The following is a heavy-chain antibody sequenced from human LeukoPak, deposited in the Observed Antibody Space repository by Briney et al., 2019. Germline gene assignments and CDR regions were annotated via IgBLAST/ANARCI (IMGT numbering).Heavy chain of an antibody. Sequence: PGGSLSLSCAASGLFFSEAGLTWIRQAPGGRLEWVGRIKSRSDGGTIDYAALVKGRFTISRDDSKATFYLQMSSLKTEDTAVYYCTTTHNYFNSRAYFTSRDYWGQGTLVTVSS. J-gene: IGHJ4*02. CDR3: TTTHNYFNSRAYFTSRDY. D-gene: IGHD3-22*01. CDR1: GLFFSEAG. V-gene: IGHV3-15*01. CDR2: IKSRSDGGTI.